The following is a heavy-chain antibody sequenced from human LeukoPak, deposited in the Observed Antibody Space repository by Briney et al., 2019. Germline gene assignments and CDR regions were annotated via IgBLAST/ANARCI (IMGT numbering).Heavy chain of an antibody. D-gene: IGHD5-12*01. Sequence: GGSLRLSCTASGFTFGDYAMSWVRQAPGKGLEWVSAISGSGGSTYYADSVKGRFTISRDNSKNTLYLQMNSLRAEDTAVYYCAKDASGGGYDRFRGYWGQGTLVTVSS. J-gene: IGHJ4*02. CDR1: GFTFGDYA. CDR2: ISGSGGST. CDR3: AKDASGGGYDRFRGY. V-gene: IGHV3-23*01.